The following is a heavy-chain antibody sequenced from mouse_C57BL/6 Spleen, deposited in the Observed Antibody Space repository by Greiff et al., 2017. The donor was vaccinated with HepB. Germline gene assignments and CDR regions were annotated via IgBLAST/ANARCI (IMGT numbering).Heavy chain of an antibody. CDR1: GFTFSDYG. CDR2: ISSGSSTI. J-gene: IGHJ4*01. V-gene: IGHV5-17*01. Sequence: EVKLVESGGGLVKPGGSLKLSCAASGFTFSDYGMHWVRQAPEKGLEWVAYISSGSSTIYYADTVKGRFTISRDNAKNTLFLQMTSLRSEDTAMFYCARWDGYPPYYAMDYWGQGTSVTVSS. D-gene: IGHD2-3*01. CDR3: ARWDGYPPYYAMDY.